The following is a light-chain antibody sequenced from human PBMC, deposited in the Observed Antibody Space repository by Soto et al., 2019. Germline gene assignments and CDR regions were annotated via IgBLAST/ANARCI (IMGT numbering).Light chain of an antibody. CDR1: QSLLH. J-gene: IGKJ1*01. Sequence: DIVMTQSPDSLAVSLGEGATINCKCSQSLLHLAWYQQKPGQPPKLLIYWASTRESGVPDRFSGSGSGTDFTLTISSLQAEDVAVYYCQQYYTTPVTFGQGTKVEIK. CDR2: WAS. CDR3: QQYYTTPVT. V-gene: IGKV4-1*01.